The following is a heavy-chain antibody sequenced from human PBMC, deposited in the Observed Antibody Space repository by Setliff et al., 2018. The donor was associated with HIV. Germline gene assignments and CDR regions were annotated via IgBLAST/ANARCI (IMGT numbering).Heavy chain of an antibody. Sequence: SETLSLTCSVSGGSISSSAYYWGWIRQPPGKGLEWIGNIYYSGTTYYNPSLKSRVTISVDTSKNQYSVRLSSVTAADTAVYYCARLSGGMVPNYWGQGTPVTVSS. CDR1: GGSISSSAYY. V-gene: IGHV4-39*01. J-gene: IGHJ4*02. CDR3: ARLSGGMVPNY. D-gene: IGHD3-10*01. CDR2: IYYSGTT.